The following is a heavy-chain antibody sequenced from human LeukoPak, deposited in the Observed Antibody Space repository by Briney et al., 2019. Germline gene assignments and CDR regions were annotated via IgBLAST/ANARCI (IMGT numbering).Heavy chain of an antibody. Sequence: GGSLRLSCAASGFTFSSYVMGWVRQAPGKGLEWVSAISGSGGSTNYADSVKGRFTISRDNSKNTLYLQMNSLRAEDTAVYYCAKDQRSAMVASYYFDYWGQGTLVTVSS. J-gene: IGHJ4*02. V-gene: IGHV3-23*01. CDR1: GFTFSSYV. D-gene: IGHD5-18*01. CDR2: ISGSGGST. CDR3: AKDQRSAMVASYYFDY.